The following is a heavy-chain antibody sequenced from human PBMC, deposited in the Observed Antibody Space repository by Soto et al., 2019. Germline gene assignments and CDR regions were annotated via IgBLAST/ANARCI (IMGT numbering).Heavy chain of an antibody. CDR1: GGSISDFY. Sequence: SETLSLTCTVSGGSISDFYWSWIRQPPGRGLEWIGYIYYSGSTNYNPSLKSRVTISVDTSKNQFSLNLRSMSPADTAVYYCARVGGLAARTFDYWGPGTLVTVSS. V-gene: IGHV4-59*01. J-gene: IGHJ4*02. D-gene: IGHD6-6*01. CDR2: IYYSGST. CDR3: ARVGGLAARTFDY.